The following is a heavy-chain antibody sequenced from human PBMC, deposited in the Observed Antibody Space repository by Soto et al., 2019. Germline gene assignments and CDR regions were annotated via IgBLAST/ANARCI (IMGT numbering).Heavy chain of an antibody. CDR1: GFTFSTYS. D-gene: IGHD3-10*01. CDR2: ISSSSSYI. J-gene: IGHJ4*02. CDR3: ASRPYGSGSSFDY. V-gene: IGHV3-21*01. Sequence: EVQLVESGGGLVKPGGSLRLSCAASGFTFSTYSMNWVRQAPGKGLEWVSSISSSSSYIYYADSVKGRFTISRDNAKNSLYLQMNSLRVEDTAVYYCASRPYGSGSSFDYWGQGTLVTVSS.